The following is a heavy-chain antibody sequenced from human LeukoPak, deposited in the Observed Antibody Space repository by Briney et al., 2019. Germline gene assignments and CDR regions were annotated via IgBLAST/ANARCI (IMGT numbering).Heavy chain of an antibody. V-gene: IGHV4-4*02. D-gene: IGHD3-9*01. Sequence: SETLSLTCAVSGGSISSSNWWSWVRQPPGKGLEWIGEIYHSGSTNYNPSLKSRVTISVDKSKNRFSLKLSSVTAADTAVYYCARDLCDILTGYYLLRGAFEIWGQGTMVTVSS. J-gene: IGHJ3*02. CDR1: GGSISSSNW. CDR2: IYHSGST. CDR3: ARDLCDILTGYYLLRGAFEI.